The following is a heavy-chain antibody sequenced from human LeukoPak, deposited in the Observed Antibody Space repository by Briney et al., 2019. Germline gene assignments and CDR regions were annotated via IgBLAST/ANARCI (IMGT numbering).Heavy chain of an antibody. D-gene: IGHD6-13*01. CDR1: GFTFSSYA. CDR3: AKHKTYSSSWFDY. CDR2: ISGSGGST. V-gene: IGHV3-23*01. J-gene: IGHJ4*02. Sequence: PGGSLRLSCAASGFTFSSYAMSWVRQAPGKGLEWVSAISGSGGSTYYADSVKGRFTISRDNFKNTLYLQMNSLRAEDTAVYYCAKHKTYSSSWFDYWGQGTLVTVSS.